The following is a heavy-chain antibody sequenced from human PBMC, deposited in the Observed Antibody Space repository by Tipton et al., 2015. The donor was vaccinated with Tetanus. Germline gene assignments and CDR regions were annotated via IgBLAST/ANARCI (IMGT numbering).Heavy chain of an antibody. D-gene: IGHD3-10*01. Sequence: LRLSCAVYGASFSDYYWSWIRQAPGKGLEWIGEINHSGNTNHNPSLKSRVTLSVDTSKNQFSLRLSSVTAADTAVYFCARHPPPYYYGSGSYLDYWGQGTPVTVSS. J-gene: IGHJ4*02. CDR3: ARHPPPYYYGSGSYLDY. V-gene: IGHV4-34*01. CDR2: INHSGNT. CDR1: GASFSDYY.